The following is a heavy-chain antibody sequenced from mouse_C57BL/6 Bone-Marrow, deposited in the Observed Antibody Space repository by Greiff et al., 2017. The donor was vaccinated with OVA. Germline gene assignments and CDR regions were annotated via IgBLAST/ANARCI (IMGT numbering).Heavy chain of an antibody. D-gene: IGHD1-1*01. V-gene: IGHV1-54*01. CDR2: INPGSGGT. J-gene: IGHJ1*03. CDR3: ASSETVGAPYWDFDV. Sequence: VQLQQSGAELVRPGTSVKVSCKASGYAFTNYLIEWVKQRPGQGLEWIGVINPGSGGTNYNEKFKGKATLTADKSSSTAYMQISSLTSEDSAVYFCASSETVGAPYWDFDVWGTGTTVTVSS. CDR1: GYAFTNYL.